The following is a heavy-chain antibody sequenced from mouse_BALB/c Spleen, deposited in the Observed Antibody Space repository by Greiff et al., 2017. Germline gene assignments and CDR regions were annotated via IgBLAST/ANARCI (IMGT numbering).Heavy chain of an antibody. J-gene: IGHJ1*01. V-gene: IGHV1S81*02. D-gene: IGHD2-4*01. CDR2: INPSNGRT. Sequence: QVQLQQPGAELVKPGASVKLSCKASGYTFTSYWMHWVKQRPGQGLEWIGEINPSNGRTNYNEKFKSKATLTVDKSSSTAYMQLSSLTSEDSAVYYCARSGLQRSRGCDFDVWGEGTTVTVSS. CDR1: GYTFTSYW. CDR3: ARSGLQRSRGCDFDV.